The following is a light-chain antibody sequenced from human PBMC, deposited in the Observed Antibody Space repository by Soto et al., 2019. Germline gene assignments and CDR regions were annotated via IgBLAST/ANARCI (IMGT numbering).Light chain of an antibody. CDR3: CSYVGTYSYV. CDR2: DVT. V-gene: IGLV2-11*01. J-gene: IGLJ1*01. Sequence: QSALTQPRSESGSRGQSITISCTGTSSDVGAYNYVSWYQQHPGKVPKLMLYDVTKRPSGVPDRFSGSKSGNTASLTISGLQAEDEADYYCCSYVGTYSYVFGTGTKVTVL. CDR1: SSDVGAYNY.